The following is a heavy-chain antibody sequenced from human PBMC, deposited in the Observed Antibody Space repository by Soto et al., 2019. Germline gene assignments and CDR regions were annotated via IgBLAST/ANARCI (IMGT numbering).Heavy chain of an antibody. J-gene: IGHJ6*02. CDR1: GYSFTSYW. D-gene: IGHD2-2*01. CDR3: ARHTNIVVVPAAKGTENYYYYGMDV. V-gene: IGHV5-51*01. Sequence: PGESLKISCKGSGYSFTSYWIGWVRQMPGKGLEWMGIIYPGDSDTRYSPSFQGQVTISADKSISTAYLQWSSLKASDTAMYYCARHTNIVVVPAAKGTENYYYYGMDVWGQGTTVTVS. CDR2: IYPGDSDT.